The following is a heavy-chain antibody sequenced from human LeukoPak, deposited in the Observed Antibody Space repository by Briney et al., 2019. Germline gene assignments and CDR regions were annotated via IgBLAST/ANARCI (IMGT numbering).Heavy chain of an antibody. CDR2: ISGSGGST. J-gene: IGHJ3*02. D-gene: IGHD3-3*01. Sequence: GGSLRLSCAASGFTFSSYAMSWVRQAPGKGLEWVSAISGSGGSTYYADSVKGRFTISRDNSKNTLYLQMNSLRAEDTAVYYCAKETYDFWSGYSDDAFDIWGQGTMVTVSS. CDR1: GFTFSSYA. CDR3: AKETYDFWSGYSDDAFDI. V-gene: IGHV3-23*01.